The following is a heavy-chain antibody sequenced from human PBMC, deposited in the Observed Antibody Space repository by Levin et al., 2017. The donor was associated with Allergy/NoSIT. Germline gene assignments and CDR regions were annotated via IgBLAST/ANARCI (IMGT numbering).Heavy chain of an antibody. J-gene: IGHJ4*02. D-gene: IGHD3-22*01. V-gene: IGHV3-72*01. CDR3: ARVVIRGSQRADY. Sequence: LSLTCAASGFTFSDHYMDWVRQAPGKGLEWVGRSRNKANSYTIEYAASVKGRFTISRDDSKNSLFLQMNSLKTEDTAVYYCARVVIRGSQRADYWGPGTLVTVSS. CDR2: SRNKANSYTI. CDR1: GFTFSDHY.